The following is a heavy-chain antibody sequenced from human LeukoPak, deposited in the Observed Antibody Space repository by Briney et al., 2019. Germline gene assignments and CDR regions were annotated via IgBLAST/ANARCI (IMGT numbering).Heavy chain of an antibody. D-gene: IGHD3-9*01. CDR1: GFTFSSYG. CDR2: ISYDGSNK. V-gene: IGHV3-30*18. CDR3: AKDRRYFDWLYAGDYFDY. Sequence: GRSLRLSCAASGFTFSSYGMHWVRQAPGKGLEGVAVISYDGSNKYYADSVKGRFTISRDNSKNTLYLQMNSLRAEDTAVYYCAKDRRYFDWLYAGDYFDYWGQGTLVTVSS. J-gene: IGHJ4*02.